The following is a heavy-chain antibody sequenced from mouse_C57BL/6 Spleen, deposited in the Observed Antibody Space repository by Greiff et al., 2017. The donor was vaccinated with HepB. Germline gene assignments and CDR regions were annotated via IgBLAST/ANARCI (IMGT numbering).Heavy chain of an antibody. J-gene: IGHJ2*01. V-gene: IGHV1-54*01. CDR3: ARGGGLRGDYFDY. D-gene: IGHD2-4*01. CDR1: GYAFTNYL. CDR2: INPGSGGT. Sequence: QVHVKQSGAELVRPGTSVKVSCKASGYAFTNYLIEWVKQRPGQGVEWIGVINPGSGGTNYNEKFKGKATLTADKSSSTAYMQLSSLTSEDSAVYFCARGGGLRGDYFDYWGQGTTLTVSS.